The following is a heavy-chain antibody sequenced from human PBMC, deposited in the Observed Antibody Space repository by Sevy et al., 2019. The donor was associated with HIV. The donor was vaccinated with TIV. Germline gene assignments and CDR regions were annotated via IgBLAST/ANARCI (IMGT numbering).Heavy chain of an antibody. V-gene: IGHV4-59*01. D-gene: IGHD6-6*01. CDR1: GGSISSYY. CDR3: ARAPASSSSRYFDY. Sequence: SETLSLTCTVSGGSISSYYWSWIRQPPGKGLEWIGYIYYSGSTNYNPSLKSRVTISVDTSKNQFSLKLSSVTAADTALYYCARAPASSSSRYFDYWGQGTLVTVSS. CDR2: IYYSGST. J-gene: IGHJ4*02.